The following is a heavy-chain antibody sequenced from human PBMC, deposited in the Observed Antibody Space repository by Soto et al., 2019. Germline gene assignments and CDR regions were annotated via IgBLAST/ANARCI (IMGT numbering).Heavy chain of an antibody. J-gene: IGHJ6*02. D-gene: IGHD3-16*01. CDR2: ISGYNGHT. Sequence: QVQLVQSGAEVRKPGASVKVSCKASGYTFTTYGISWVRQAPGQGLEWMGWISGYNGHTKYAQKFQGRVTMTTDTSTSTVYMDLRSLRSDDTAVYYCAREGDTPYYYYGLDVWGQGTTVTVSS. V-gene: IGHV1-18*01. CDR3: AREGDTPYYYYGLDV. CDR1: GYTFTTYG.